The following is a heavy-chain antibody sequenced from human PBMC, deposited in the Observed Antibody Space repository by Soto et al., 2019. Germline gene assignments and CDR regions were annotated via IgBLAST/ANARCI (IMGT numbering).Heavy chain of an antibody. CDR3: ARHPKLGWELQPFDY. Sequence: QLQLQESGPGLVKPSETLSLTCTVSGDSITSSSYSWGWIRQPPGKGLEWIATFYYSGTTNYNPSFKSRVTISVDTSKNQFSLKLSSVTAADTALYYCARHPKLGWELQPFDYWGQGMLVTVSS. CDR2: FYYSGTT. D-gene: IGHD1-7*01. J-gene: IGHJ4*02. CDR1: GDSITSSSYS. V-gene: IGHV4-39*01.